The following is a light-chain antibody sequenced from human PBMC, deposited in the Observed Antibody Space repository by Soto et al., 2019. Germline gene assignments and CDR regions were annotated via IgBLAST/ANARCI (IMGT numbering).Light chain of an antibody. CDR3: QHRSSWPLT. CDR2: DAS. V-gene: IGKV3-11*01. J-gene: IGKJ4*01. CDR1: QSVSSY. Sequence: DIVLTQSPATLSLSPGERATLFCRASQSVSSYLGWYQQKPGQAPRLLIYDASNRATGIPARFSGRGSGTDFTLTISSLEPEDFAVYYCQHRSSWPLTFGGGTKVEIK.